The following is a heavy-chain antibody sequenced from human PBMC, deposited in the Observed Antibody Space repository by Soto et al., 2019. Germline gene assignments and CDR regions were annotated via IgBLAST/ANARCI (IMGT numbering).Heavy chain of an antibody. V-gene: IGHV4-59*01. CDR3: ARDLRGYSYGYDAFDK. CDR1: GGSISNYY. D-gene: IGHD5-18*01. Sequence: SETLSLTCTISGGSISNYYWTWIRQTPGKGLEWMGYISYTGISNYNPSLKSRITISVDTSKNQFSLQLRSVTAADAAVYYCARDLRGYSYGYDAFDKWGPGTMVTVSS. J-gene: IGHJ3*02. CDR2: ISYTGIS.